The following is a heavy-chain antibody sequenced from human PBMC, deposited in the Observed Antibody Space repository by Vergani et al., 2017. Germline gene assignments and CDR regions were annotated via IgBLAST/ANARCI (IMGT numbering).Heavy chain of an antibody. CDR2: IYHSGST. D-gene: IGHD3-10*01. J-gene: IGHJ6*02. V-gene: IGHV4-38-2*01. CDR1: GYSISSGYY. Sequence: QVQLPESGPGLVKPSETLSLTCAVSGYSISSGYYWGWIRQPPGKGLEWIGGIYHSGSTYYNPPLKSRVTISVDTSKKQFSRKLSSVTAADTAVYYCAILRLSSAYYYGSGRIYGMDVWRQ. CDR3: AILRLSSAYYYGSGRIYGMDV.